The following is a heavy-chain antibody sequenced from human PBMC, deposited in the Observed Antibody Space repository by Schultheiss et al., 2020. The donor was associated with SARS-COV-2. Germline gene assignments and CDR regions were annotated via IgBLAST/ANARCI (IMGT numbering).Heavy chain of an antibody. J-gene: IGHJ6*02. CDR3: AKDPSLGVTYYGMDV. Sequence: GGSLRLSCAASGFTFSSYAMHWVRQAPGKGLEWVAVISYDGSNKYYADSVKGRFTISRDNSKNTLYLQMNSLRAEDTAVYYCAKDPSLGVTYYGMDVWGQGTTVTVSS. D-gene: IGHD3-16*01. V-gene: IGHV3-30-3*01. CDR1: GFTFSSYA. CDR2: ISYDGSNK.